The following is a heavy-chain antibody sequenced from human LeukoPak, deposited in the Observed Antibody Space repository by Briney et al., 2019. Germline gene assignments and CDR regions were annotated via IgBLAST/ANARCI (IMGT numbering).Heavy chain of an antibody. Sequence: GGSLRLSCAASGFDFSAYWMSWVRQAPGKGLEWVANIKQDGSEKHYVDSVRGRFTISRDNAKNTLYLQMNSLRAEDTAVYYCAKDGGAYWGQGTLVTVSS. J-gene: IGHJ4*02. CDR1: GFDFSAYW. D-gene: IGHD3-16*01. V-gene: IGHV3-7*03. CDR2: IKQDGSEK. CDR3: AKDGGAY.